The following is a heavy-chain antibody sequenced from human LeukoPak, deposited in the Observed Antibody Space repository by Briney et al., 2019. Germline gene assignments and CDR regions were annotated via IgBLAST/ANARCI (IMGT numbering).Heavy chain of an antibody. CDR1: GFSLSNYW. CDR3: AKDLIRPYYYDSSGYWGNAFDI. CDR2: ISGSGSST. V-gene: IGHV3-23*01. D-gene: IGHD3-22*01. Sequence: GGSLRLSCAASGFSLSNYWMNWVRQAPGKGLEWVSAISGSGSSTYYADSVKGRFTISRDNSKNTLYLQMNSLRAEDTAVYYCAKDLIRPYYYDSSGYWGNAFDIWGQGTMVTVSS. J-gene: IGHJ3*02.